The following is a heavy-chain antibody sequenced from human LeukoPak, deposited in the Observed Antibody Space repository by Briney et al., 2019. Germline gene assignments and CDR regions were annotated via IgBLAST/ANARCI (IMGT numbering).Heavy chain of an antibody. CDR3: ASPRGFSYGYFDY. CDR1: GGSISSSSAY. CDR2: IYYRKNT. Sequence: SETLSLTCTVSGGSISSSSAYWGWIRQPPGKGLEWIGSIYYRKNTYYNPSLKSRVTISADTSKNQFSLTLGSVSATDTAVYYCASPRGFSYGYFDYWGQGTLVTVSS. V-gene: IGHV4-39*01. D-gene: IGHD5-18*01. J-gene: IGHJ4*02.